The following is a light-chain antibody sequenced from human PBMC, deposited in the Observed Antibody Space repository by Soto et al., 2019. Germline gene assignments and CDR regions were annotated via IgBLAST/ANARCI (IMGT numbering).Light chain of an antibody. J-gene: IGKJ4*01. Sequence: DIVMTQSPLSLPVTPGEPAAISCRSSQSLLHSNGFNYLDWYLQKPGQSPQLLIYLGSNRASGVPDRFSGSGSGTDFTLTISSLEPEDFAVYYCQQRSSWPLTFGGGTRVE. CDR1: QSLLHSNGFNY. CDR3: QQRSSWPLT. CDR2: LGS. V-gene: IGKV2-28*01.